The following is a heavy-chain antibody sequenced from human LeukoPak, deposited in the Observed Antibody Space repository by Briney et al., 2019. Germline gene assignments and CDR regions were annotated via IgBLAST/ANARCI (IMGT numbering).Heavy chain of an antibody. CDR1: GGSISSYY. D-gene: IGHD6-13*01. CDR2: IYYSGST. CDR3: ARGPGYSSSWYYDY. V-gene: IGHV4-59*01. Sequence: SETLSLTCTVSGGSISSYYWSWIRQPPGKGLEWIGYIYYSGSTNYNPSLKSRVTISVDTSKNQFSLKLSSVTAADTAVNYCARGPGYSSSWYYDYWGQGTLVTVSS. J-gene: IGHJ4*02.